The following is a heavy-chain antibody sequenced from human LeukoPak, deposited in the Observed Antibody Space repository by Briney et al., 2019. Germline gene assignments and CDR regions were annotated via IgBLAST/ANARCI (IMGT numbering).Heavy chain of an antibody. V-gene: IGHV1-46*01. CDR1: GYTFTSYY. D-gene: IGHD5-18*01. J-gene: IGHJ6*03. CDR3: ARVKQVRYSYGPARYYYYYMAV. CDR2: INLSCGST. Sequence: GASVKVSCKASGYTFTSYYMHWVRQASGQGLEGMRIINLSCGSTSYAQKFPGRVKMTRDMSTSTVYMELSSLRSVDTAVYYCARVKQVRYSYGPARYYYYYMAVWGKGNTVTISS.